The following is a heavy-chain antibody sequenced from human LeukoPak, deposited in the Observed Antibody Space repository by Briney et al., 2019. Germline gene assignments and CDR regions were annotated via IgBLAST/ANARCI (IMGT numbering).Heavy chain of an antibody. D-gene: IGHD3-10*01. CDR3: ASWGLIRGVVDY. J-gene: IGHJ4*02. CDR2: IYYSGST. CDR1: DGSISSYF. Sequence: SETLSLTCTVSDGSISSYFWSWIRQPPGKGLEWIGHIYYSGSTNYNPSLKSRVTISVDTAKNQFSLKLTSVTAADTAVYYCASWGLIRGVVDYWGQGALVTVSS. V-gene: IGHV4-59*08.